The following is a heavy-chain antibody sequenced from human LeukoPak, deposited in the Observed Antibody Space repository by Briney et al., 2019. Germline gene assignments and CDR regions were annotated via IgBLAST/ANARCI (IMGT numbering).Heavy chain of an antibody. D-gene: IGHD6-13*01. V-gene: IGHV1-2*02. CDR1: GYTFTGCY. CDR2: LDPDGGGT. CDR3: ARDGTATEAFDI. J-gene: IGHJ3*02. Sequence: ASVKVSCKASGYTFTGCYIHWVRQASGQGLEWMGGLDPDGGGTGYAQKFQGRVTMTRDTSTDTAYMELSRLSSDDTAVYYCARDGTATEAFDIFGQGTMVTVPS.